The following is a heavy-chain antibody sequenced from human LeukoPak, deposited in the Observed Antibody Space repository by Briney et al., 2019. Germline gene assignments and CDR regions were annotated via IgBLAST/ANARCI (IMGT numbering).Heavy chain of an antibody. CDR2: IIPIFGTA. D-gene: IGHD5-18*01. Sequence: ASVKVSCKASGGTFSSYAISWVRQAPGQGLEWMGGIIPIFGTANYAQKFQGRVTITTDESTSTAYMELSSLRSEDTAVYYCARSGFSARPLLFYFDYWGQGTLVTVSS. J-gene: IGHJ4*02. CDR1: GGTFSSYA. CDR3: ARSGFSARPLLFYFDY. V-gene: IGHV1-69*05.